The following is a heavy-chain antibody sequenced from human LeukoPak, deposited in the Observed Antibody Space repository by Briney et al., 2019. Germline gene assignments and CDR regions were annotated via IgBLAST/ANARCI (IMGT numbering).Heavy chain of an antibody. J-gene: IGHJ4*02. D-gene: IGHD5-18*01. CDR1: VGSISSYY. V-gene: IGHV4-59*01. Sequence: SETLSLTCTVSVGSISSYYWSWVRQPPAKGLEGSCYIYYRGSTNYNPSLTSRVTISGDTSKNKFSLKLSSVTAADTAVYYCARGGYSYGEEFSFDHWGQGTLVTVSS. CDR2: IYYRGST. CDR3: ARGGYSYGEEFSFDH.